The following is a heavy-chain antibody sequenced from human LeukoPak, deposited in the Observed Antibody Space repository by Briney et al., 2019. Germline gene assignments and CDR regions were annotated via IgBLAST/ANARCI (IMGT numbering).Heavy chain of an antibody. Sequence: GASLKLSCTASGYTFSSYDINWVRQATGQGLEWMGCMNPNSGNTGYAQKVQGRVTMTRNTSKSTAYMELNSLRAEDTAVYYCARGQGRGSDLGCWGPGTLVTVSS. CDR3: ARGQGRGSDLGC. CDR1: GYTFSSYD. J-gene: IGHJ4*02. CDR2: MNPNSGNT. D-gene: IGHD2-15*01. V-gene: IGHV1-8*02.